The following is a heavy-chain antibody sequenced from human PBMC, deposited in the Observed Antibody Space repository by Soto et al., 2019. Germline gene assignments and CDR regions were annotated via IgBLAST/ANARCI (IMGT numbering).Heavy chain of an antibody. CDR3: AREGRRIAVAGYGVGDYYYYGMDV. V-gene: IGHV4-59*01. J-gene: IGHJ6*02. Sequence: PSETLSLTCTVSGGSISSYYWSWIRQPPGKGLEWIGYIYYSGSTNYNPSLKSRVTISVDTSKNQFSLKLSSVTAADTAVYYCAREGRRIAVAGYGVGDYYYYGMDVWGQGTTVTVSS. D-gene: IGHD6-19*01. CDR1: GGSISSYY. CDR2: IYYSGST.